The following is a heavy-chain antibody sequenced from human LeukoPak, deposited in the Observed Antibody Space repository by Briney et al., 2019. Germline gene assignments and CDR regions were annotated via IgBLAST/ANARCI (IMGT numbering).Heavy chain of an antibody. CDR1: GGSISNYY. V-gene: IGHV4-59*12. CDR2: IYYSGST. CDR3: ARVRPYYGSGSYNWFDP. J-gene: IGHJ5*02. D-gene: IGHD3-10*01. Sequence: SETLSLTCTVSGGSISNYYWSWIRQPPGKGLEWIGYIYYSGSTNYNPSLKSRVTISVDTSKNQFSLKLSSVTAADTAVYYCARVRPYYGSGSYNWFDPWGQGTLVTISS.